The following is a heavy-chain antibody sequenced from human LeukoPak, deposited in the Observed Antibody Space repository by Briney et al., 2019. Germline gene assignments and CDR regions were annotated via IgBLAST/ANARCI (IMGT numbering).Heavy chain of an antibody. CDR1: GCTFSNYP. Sequence: SSVQVSFKSSGCTFSNYPFHWLRPPPGQGVAWMGGINHIFGTANYAQKFEGRVTTNADESTSTAYMELSSLRSEDTAVYYCAALRDGGVYYDSSGYDGPDYWGQGTLVTVSS. V-gene: IGHV1-69*01. CDR2: INHIFGTA. J-gene: IGHJ4*02. CDR3: AALRDGGVYYDSSGYDGPDY. D-gene: IGHD3-22*01.